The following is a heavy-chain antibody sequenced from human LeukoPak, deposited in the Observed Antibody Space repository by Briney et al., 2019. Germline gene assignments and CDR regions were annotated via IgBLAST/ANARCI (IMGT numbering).Heavy chain of an antibody. D-gene: IGHD6-13*01. J-gene: IGHJ4*02. CDR1: GFTFSSYW. Sequence: GGSLRLSCAASGFTFSSYWMHWVRQAPGKGLVWVSRINSDGSSTSYADSVKGRFTISRDNAKNTLYLQMNSPRAEDTAVYYCARDLGSSSWYRTKKKFDYWGQGTLVTVSS. CDR2: INSDGSST. V-gene: IGHV3-74*01. CDR3: ARDLGSSSWYRTKKKFDY.